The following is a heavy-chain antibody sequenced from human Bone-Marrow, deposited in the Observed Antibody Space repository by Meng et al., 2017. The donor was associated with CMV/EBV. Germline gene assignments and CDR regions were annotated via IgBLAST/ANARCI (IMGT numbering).Heavy chain of an antibody. D-gene: IGHD4/OR15-4a*01. Sequence: GESLKISCAASGFTFSSYEMNWVREAPGKGLEWVSYNSSSGSTIYYADSVKGRFTISSDNAKNSLYLQMNSLRAEDTDVYYCAIHATAAGARLDYWGQGTLVTVSS. CDR1: GFTFSSYE. CDR2: NSSSGSTI. J-gene: IGHJ4*02. CDR3: AIHATAAGARLDY. V-gene: IGHV3-48*03.